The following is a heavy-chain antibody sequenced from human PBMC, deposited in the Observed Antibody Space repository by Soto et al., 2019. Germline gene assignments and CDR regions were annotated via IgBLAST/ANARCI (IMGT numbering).Heavy chain of an antibody. CDR3: ARDIAAAGPYYYYYGMDV. D-gene: IGHD6-13*01. CDR1: GGTFSSHA. J-gene: IGHJ6*02. CDR2: IIPIFGTT. Sequence: SVKVSCKASGGTFSSHAISWVRQAPGRGLEWMGGIIPIFGTTSYAQKFQGRVTMTRDTSTSTVYMELSSLRSEDTAVYYCARDIAAAGPYYYYYGMDVWGQGTTVTVSS. V-gene: IGHV1-69*05.